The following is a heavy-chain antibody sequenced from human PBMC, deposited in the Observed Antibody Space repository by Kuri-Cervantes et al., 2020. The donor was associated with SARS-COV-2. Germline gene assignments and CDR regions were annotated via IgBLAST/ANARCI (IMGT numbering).Heavy chain of an antibody. CDR3: AKDSDGTHAFDI. CDR2: ISYVGSNK. V-gene: IGHV3-30*18. Sequence: GGSLRLSCAASGFTFSSYGMHWVRQAPGKGLEWVAVISYVGSNKYNADSVKGRFTISRDNSKNTQYLQMNSRRAEDTAVYYCAKDSDGTHAFDIWGQGTMVTVSS. J-gene: IGHJ3*02. CDR1: GFTFSSYG. D-gene: IGHD1-26*01.